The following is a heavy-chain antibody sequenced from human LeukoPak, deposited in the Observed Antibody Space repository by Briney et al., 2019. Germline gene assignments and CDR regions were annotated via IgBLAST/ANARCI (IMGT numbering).Heavy chain of an antibody. J-gene: IGHJ4*02. V-gene: IGHV3-15*01. Sequence: PGRSLRLSCAASGFSFSNYDMHWVRQAPGKGLEWIGRIKTKTDGRATEYAAPAKGRFTISRDDSKSTVYLHMNSLKTEDTALYYCVTRITSTGDYWGQGTLVTVSS. D-gene: IGHD3-16*01. CDR1: GFSFSNYD. CDR3: VTRITSTGDY. CDR2: IKTKTDGRAT.